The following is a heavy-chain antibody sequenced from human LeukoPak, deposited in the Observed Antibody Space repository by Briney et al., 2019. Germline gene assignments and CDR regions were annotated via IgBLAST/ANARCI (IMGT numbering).Heavy chain of an antibody. CDR2: IKQDGTER. J-gene: IGHJ3*02. D-gene: IGHD3-10*01. CDR3: AKVRGGGLLAAFDI. Sequence: GGSLRLSCAASRFTFGTYWMSWVRQAPGKGLEWVANIKQDGTERFYADSVKGRFTISRDNAKNSLYLQMNSLRAEDTALFYCAKVRGGGLLAAFDIWGQGTMVTVSS. CDR1: RFTFGTYW. V-gene: IGHV3-7*03.